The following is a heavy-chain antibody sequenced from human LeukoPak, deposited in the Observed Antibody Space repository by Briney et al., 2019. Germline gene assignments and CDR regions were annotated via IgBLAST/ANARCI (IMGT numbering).Heavy chain of an antibody. CDR3: AKDGQRALGGYYYYMDV. CDR1: GFTFSSYA. V-gene: IGHV3-23*01. J-gene: IGHJ6*03. Sequence: GGSLRLSCAASGFTFSSYAMSWVRPAPGKGLEWVSAISGSGGSTYYADPVKGRFTISRDNSKNTLYLQMNSLRAEDTAVYYCAKDGQRALGGYYYYMDVWGKGTTVTVSS. D-gene: IGHD3-16*01. CDR2: ISGSGGST.